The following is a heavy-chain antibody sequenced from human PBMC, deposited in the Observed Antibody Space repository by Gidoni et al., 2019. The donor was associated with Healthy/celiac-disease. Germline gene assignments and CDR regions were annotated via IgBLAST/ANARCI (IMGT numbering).Heavy chain of an antibody. CDR1: GGSISSSSYY. Sequence: QLQLQETGPGLVKPSETLSITCTVSGGSISSSSYYWGWIRPPPGKGLEWIGSIYYSGSTYYNPSLKSRVTISVDTSKNQFSLKLSSVTAADTAVYYCARVFGPPGRSGWHTDCYFDYWGQGTLVTVSS. J-gene: IGHJ4*02. D-gene: IGHD6-19*01. CDR2: IYYSGST. V-gene: IGHV4-39*07. CDR3: ARVFGPPGRSGWHTDCYFDY.